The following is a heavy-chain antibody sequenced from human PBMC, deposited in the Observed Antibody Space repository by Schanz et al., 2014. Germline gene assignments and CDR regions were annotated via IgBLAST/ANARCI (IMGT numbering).Heavy chain of an antibody. Sequence: EMQLLESGGGLAQPGGSLRLSCAASAFIFRSYSMHWVRQAPGKGPEWVSSLTGSGGGTYYADSVRGRFAISRDNSKNTLYLQMNSLRAEDTAVYYCAKDHAGSDILTALGNWGQGTLVTVSS. CDR3: AKDHAGSDILTALGN. CDR1: AFIFRSYS. J-gene: IGHJ4*02. V-gene: IGHV3-23*01. D-gene: IGHD3-9*01. CDR2: LTGSGGGT.